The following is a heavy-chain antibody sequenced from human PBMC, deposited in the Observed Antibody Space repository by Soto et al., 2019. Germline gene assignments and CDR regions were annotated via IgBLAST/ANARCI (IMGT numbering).Heavy chain of an antibody. V-gene: IGHV4-34*01. CDR3: ARGQQLVRDYYYYGMDV. CDR1: GGSFSGYY. D-gene: IGHD6-13*01. CDR2: INHSGST. J-gene: IGHJ6*02. Sequence: SETLSLTCAVYGGSFSGYYWSRIRQPPGKGLEWIGEINHSGSTNYNPSLKSRVTISVDTSKNQFSLKLSSVTAADTAVYYCARGQQLVRDYYYYGMDVWGQGTTVTVSS.